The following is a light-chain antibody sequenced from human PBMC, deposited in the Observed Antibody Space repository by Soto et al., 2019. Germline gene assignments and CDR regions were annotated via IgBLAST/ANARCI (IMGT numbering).Light chain of an antibody. Sequence: EIVMTQSPATLSVSPWERATLSCRASQSVGSDLAWYQQKPGQAPRLLIYGASSRATGIPDRFSGSGSGTEFTLTISSLQSEDFAVYYCQQYNNWPRTFGQGTKVDIK. CDR1: QSVGSD. CDR2: GAS. V-gene: IGKV3D-15*01. J-gene: IGKJ1*01. CDR3: QQYNNWPRT.